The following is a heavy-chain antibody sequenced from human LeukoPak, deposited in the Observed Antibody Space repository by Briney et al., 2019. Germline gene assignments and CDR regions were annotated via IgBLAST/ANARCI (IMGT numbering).Heavy chain of an antibody. D-gene: IGHD3-16*01. CDR3: ARVPGDLGYFDY. CDR2: MNPNSGKT. J-gene: IGHJ4*02. Sequence: RASVKVSCKASGFTFTSYDINWVREATGQGLEWMGWMNPNSGKTGYAQKFQGRVTMTRNTSISTAYMELRSLRSDDTAVYYCARVPGDLGYFDYWGQGTLVTVSS. V-gene: IGHV1-8*01. CDR1: GFTFTSYD.